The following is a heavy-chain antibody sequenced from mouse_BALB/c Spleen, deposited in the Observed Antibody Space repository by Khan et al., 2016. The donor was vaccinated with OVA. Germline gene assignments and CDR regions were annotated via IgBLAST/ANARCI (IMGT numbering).Heavy chain of an antibody. Sequence: QVQLKQSGAELVKPGTSVKISCKASGYTFTSNDMYWVKQRPGQGLEWIGGINPNNGDSNFNEKFKSKATLTVDKSSSTAYMQLGILTSEDSAVYYCARSGYGNPFAYWGQGTLVTVSA. D-gene: IGHD2-1*01. CDR2: INPNNGDS. CDR3: ARSGYGNPFAY. J-gene: IGHJ3*01. V-gene: IGHV1S81*02. CDR1: GYTFTSND.